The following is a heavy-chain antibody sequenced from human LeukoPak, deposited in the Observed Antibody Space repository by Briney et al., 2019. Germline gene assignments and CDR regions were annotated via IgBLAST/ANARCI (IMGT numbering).Heavy chain of an antibody. V-gene: IGHV4-4*07. J-gene: IGHJ5*02. Sequence: SETLSLTCTVSGGSISSYYWSWIRQPAGKGLEWIGRIYTSGSTNYNPSLKSRVTMSVDTSKNQFSLKLSSVTAADTAVYYCARDHATMVRGVIIPDSNWFDPWGQGTLVTVSS. CDR2: IYTSGST. CDR1: GGSISSYY. CDR3: ARDHATMVRGVIIPDSNWFDP. D-gene: IGHD3-10*01.